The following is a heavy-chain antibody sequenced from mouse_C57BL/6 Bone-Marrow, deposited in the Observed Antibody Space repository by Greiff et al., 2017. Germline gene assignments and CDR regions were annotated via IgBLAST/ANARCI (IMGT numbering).Heavy chain of an antibody. Sequence: VQLQQSDAELVKPGASVKISCKVSGYTFTDHTIHWMKQRPEQGLEWIGYIYPRDGSTKYNEKLKGKATLTADKSSSTAYMQLNSLTSEDSAVYFCARRGYGNYGYFDVWGTGTPVTVSS. D-gene: IGHD2-1*01. J-gene: IGHJ1*03. CDR1: GYTFTDHT. V-gene: IGHV1-78*01. CDR2: IYPRDGST. CDR3: ARRGYGNYGYFDV.